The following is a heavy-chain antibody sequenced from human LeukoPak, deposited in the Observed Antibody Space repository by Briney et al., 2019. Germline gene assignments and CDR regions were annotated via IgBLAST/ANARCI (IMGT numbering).Heavy chain of an antibody. CDR2: ISDDGSDT. V-gene: IGHV3-74*01. Sequence: GGSLRLSCAASGFTFTKYWVNCIRQVPGKGLEWVSHISDDGSDTDDADSGKGRFTISRDNAKTTLYLQMRSLSAEDTAVYYCVRYFYGSGSYDYWGQGTLLTVSS. D-gene: IGHD3-10*01. J-gene: IGHJ4*02. CDR1: GFTFTKYW. CDR3: VRYFYGSGSYDY.